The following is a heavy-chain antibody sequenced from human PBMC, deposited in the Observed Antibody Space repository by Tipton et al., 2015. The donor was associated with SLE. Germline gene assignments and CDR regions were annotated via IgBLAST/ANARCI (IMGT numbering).Heavy chain of an antibody. CDR1: GDSISLYY. J-gene: IGHJ4*02. V-gene: IGHV4-4*07. Sequence: TLSLTCTVSGDSISLYYWNWIRQPAGKGLEWIGRIFSGVSANYNPSLKSRVTMSVDTSKDQLSLKLNSVTAADTAVYYCARDSPTVAGTFDSWGQGTLVIVSA. CDR2: IFSGVSA. CDR3: ARDSPTVAGTFDS. D-gene: IGHD6-19*01.